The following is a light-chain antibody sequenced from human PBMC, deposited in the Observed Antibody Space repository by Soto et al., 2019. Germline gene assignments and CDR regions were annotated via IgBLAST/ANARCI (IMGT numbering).Light chain of an antibody. J-gene: IGKJ4*01. Sequence: EIVMTQSPATLSVSPGERATLSCRASQSVSSNLTWYQQKPGQAPSLLIYGASTRATGTPARFSGSGSGTEFTLTISSLQSEDFEVYYCQPYIRWPLTLAGGTNVDIK. CDR3: QPYIRWPLT. V-gene: IGKV3-15*01. CDR2: GAS. CDR1: QSVSSN.